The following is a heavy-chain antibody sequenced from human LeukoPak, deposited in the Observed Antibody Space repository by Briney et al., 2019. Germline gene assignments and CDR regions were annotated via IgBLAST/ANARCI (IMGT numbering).Heavy chain of an antibody. CDR1: GFTFSSYA. J-gene: IGHJ4*02. V-gene: IGHV3-23*01. CDR3: AKGAHVLLWFGELLPTDY. D-gene: IGHD3-10*01. CDR2: ISGSGGST. Sequence: AGGSLRLSCAASGFTFSSYAMSWVRQAPGKGLKWVSAISGSGGSTYYADSVKGRFTISRDNSKNTLYLQMNSLRAEDTAVYYCAKGAHVLLWFGELLPTDYWGQGTLVTVSS.